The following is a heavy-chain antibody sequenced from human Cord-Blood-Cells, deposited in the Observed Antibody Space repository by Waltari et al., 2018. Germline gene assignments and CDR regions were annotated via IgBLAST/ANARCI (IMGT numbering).Heavy chain of an antibody. Sequence: QVQLVESGGGVVRPGWSLRLSCADYGFTFSCYAMPWVRQAPGKGLEWVAVISYDGSNKYYADSVKGRFTISRDNSKNTLYLQMNSLRAEDTAVYYCARGEDNWNYGAFDIWGQGTMVTVSS. V-gene: IGHV3-30*04. CDR3: ARGEDNWNYGAFDI. CDR1: GFTFSCYA. D-gene: IGHD1-7*01. CDR2: ISYDGSNK. J-gene: IGHJ3*02.